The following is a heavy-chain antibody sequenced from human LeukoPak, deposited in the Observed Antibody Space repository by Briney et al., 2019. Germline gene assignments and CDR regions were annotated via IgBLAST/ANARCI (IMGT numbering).Heavy chain of an antibody. CDR3: ARETTVVTPGRSDVFDI. CDR1: GGSISSHY. V-gene: IGHV4-59*11. Sequence: PSETLSLTCTVSGGSISSHYWNWIRQPPGKGLEWIGYICYSGSTNYNPSLKSRVTISVDTSKNQFSLKLSSVTAADTAVYYCARETTVVTPGRSDVFDIWGQGTMATVSS. D-gene: IGHD4-23*01. CDR2: ICYSGST. J-gene: IGHJ3*02.